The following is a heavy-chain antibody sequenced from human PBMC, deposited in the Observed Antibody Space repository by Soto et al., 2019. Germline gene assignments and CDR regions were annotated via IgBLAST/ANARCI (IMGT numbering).Heavy chain of an antibody. CDR3: AKSRYSASSGAFYDY. J-gene: IGHJ4*02. V-gene: IGHV3-23*01. Sequence: GGSLRLSCAASAFTFNNYAMSWVRQAPGKGLEWVSGIGGSGRTTYYADSVKGRFTISRDNSNNTLFLQMNSLRAEDTAVYYCAKSRYSASSGAFYDYWGQGTLVTVSS. D-gene: IGHD3-22*01. CDR2: IGGSGRTT. CDR1: AFTFNNYA.